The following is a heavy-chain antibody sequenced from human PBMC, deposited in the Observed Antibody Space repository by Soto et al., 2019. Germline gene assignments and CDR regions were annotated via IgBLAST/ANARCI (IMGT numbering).Heavy chain of an antibody. D-gene: IGHD3-22*01. CDR3: ARGAYDSSGYYFSDSYWYFDL. J-gene: IGHJ2*01. V-gene: IGHV3-30-3*01. Sequence: QVQLVESGGGVVQPGRSLRLSCAASGFTFSSYAMHWVRQAPGKGLEWVAVISYDGSNKYYADSVKGRFTISRDNSKNTLNLQMNSLRAEDTAVYYCARGAYDSSGYYFSDSYWYFDLWGRGTLVTVSS. CDR1: GFTFSSYA. CDR2: ISYDGSNK.